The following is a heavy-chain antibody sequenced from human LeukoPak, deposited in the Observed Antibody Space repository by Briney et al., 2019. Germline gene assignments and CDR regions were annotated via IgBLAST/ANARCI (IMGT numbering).Heavy chain of an antibody. Sequence: PSQTLSLTCAVSGGSLSSGGYSWSWIRQPPGKGLEWIGYIYHSGSTYYNPSLKSRVTISVDRSKNQFSLKLSSVTAADTAVYYCARDAELRNWYFDLWGRGTLVTVSS. J-gene: IGHJ2*01. CDR3: ARDAELRNWYFDL. CDR2: IYHSGST. CDR1: GGSLSSGGYS. D-gene: IGHD1-26*01. V-gene: IGHV4-30-2*01.